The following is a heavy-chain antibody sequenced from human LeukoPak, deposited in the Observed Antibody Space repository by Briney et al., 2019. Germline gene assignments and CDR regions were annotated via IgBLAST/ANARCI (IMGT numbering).Heavy chain of an antibody. J-gene: IGHJ4*02. Sequence: ASVTVSCKASGYTFTSYYIRWVRQAPGQGLEWMGLINPSDDSANYAQEFQGRVAMTRDTSTNTVYVDLSSLRSEDTAVYYCAKAAGDTYGYRYYFDYWGQGTLVTVSS. D-gene: IGHD5-18*01. V-gene: IGHV1-46*01. CDR3: AKAAGDTYGYRYYFDY. CDR2: INPSDDSA. CDR1: GYTFTSYY.